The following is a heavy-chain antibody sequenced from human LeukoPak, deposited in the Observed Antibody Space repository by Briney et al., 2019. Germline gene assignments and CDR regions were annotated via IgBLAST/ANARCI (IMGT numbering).Heavy chain of an antibody. D-gene: IGHD2-15*01. CDR3: ARDRFCSGGSCWPNHDY. V-gene: IGHV1-46*01. CDR1: GYTFTGYY. J-gene: IGHJ4*02. CDR2: INPSGGST. Sequence: GAPVKVSCKASGYTFTGYYMHWVRQAPGQGLEWMGWINPSGGSTSYAQKFQGRVTMTRDMSTSTVYMELSSLRSEDTAVYYCARDRFCSGGSCWPNHDYWGQGTLVTVSS.